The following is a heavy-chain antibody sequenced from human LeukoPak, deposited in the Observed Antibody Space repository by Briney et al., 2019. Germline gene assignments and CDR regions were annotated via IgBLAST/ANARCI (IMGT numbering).Heavy chain of an antibody. CDR1: GGSISSYY. CDR3: ASHDYGDSRVDY. D-gene: IGHD4-17*01. Sequence: SETLSLTCTVSGGSISSYYWSWIRQPPGKGLEWIGYVYYSGSTYYNPSLKSRVTISVDTSKNQFSLKLSSVTAADTAVYYCASHDYGDSRVDYWGQGTLVTVSS. J-gene: IGHJ4*02. V-gene: IGHV4-59*08. CDR2: VYYSGST.